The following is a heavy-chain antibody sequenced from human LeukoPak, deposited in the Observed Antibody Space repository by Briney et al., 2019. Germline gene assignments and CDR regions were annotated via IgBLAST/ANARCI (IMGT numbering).Heavy chain of an antibody. CDR3: ATSQAASHDF. J-gene: IGHJ4*02. V-gene: IGHV4-39*01. Sequence: PSETLSLTCTVSGGSISSTPYYWGWIRQPPGKGLERIASIYYSGTTYYNPSLKSRVTISADTSTNQISLKLSSVTAADTALYYCATSQAASHDFWGQGTLVTVSS. CDR1: GGSISSTPYY. CDR2: IYYSGTT. D-gene: IGHD2-15*01.